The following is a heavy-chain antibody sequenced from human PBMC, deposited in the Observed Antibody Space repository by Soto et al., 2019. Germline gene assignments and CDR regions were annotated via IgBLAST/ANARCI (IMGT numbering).Heavy chain of an antibody. V-gene: IGHV5-51*01. Sequence: GESLKISCKGSGYSFTSYWIGWVRQMPGKGLEWMGIIYPGDSDTRYSPSFQGQVTISADKSISTAYLQWSSLKASDTAMYYCARQSTYYYDSSGYYCFGYWGQGILVTVSS. CDR2: IYPGDSDT. CDR3: ARQSTYYYDSSGYYCFGY. D-gene: IGHD3-22*01. CDR1: GYSFTSYW. J-gene: IGHJ4*02.